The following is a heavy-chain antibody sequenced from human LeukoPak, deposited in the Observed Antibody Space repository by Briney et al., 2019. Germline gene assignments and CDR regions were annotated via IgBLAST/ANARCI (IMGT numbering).Heavy chain of an antibody. CDR1: GFTFSSYS. V-gene: IGHV3-21*01. Sequence: GGSLRLSCAASGFTFSSYSMSWVRQAPGKGLEWVSSISSSRSIYSADSVNRRFTISRDNAKPSLYLQMNSLRAEDTAVYYCARDNLLRYWGQGTLVTVSS. CDR2: ISSSRSI. D-gene: IGHD2-15*01. J-gene: IGHJ4*02. CDR3: ARDNLLRY.